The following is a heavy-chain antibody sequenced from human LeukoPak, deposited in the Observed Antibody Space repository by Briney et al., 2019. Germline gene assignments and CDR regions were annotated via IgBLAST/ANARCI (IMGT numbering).Heavy chain of an antibody. D-gene: IGHD3-22*01. J-gene: IGHJ4*02. CDR2: ISSSSSTI. CDR3: ARARDSNGYSY. V-gene: IGHV3-48*04. CDR1: GFTFSSYS. Sequence: PGGSLRLSCAASGFTFSSYSMNWVRQAPGKGLEWVSYISSSSSTIYYADSVKGRFTISRDNAKNSLYLQMNSLRAEDTAVYYCARARDSNGYSYWGQGTLVTVSS.